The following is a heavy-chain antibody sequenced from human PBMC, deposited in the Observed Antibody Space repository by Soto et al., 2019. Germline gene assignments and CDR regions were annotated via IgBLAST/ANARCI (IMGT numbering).Heavy chain of an antibody. Sequence: QEQLVKSGAEVKKPGASVTVSCKASGYTFTKYYMHWVRQAPGQGLEWMGIINATGGSTNYARKFQGRVTMTSDTSTSTVYMELSSLRSEDTAVYYCAREARVGTTAGLFAFWGQGTLVSVSS. V-gene: IGHV1-46*01. J-gene: IGHJ4*02. CDR1: GYTFTKYY. CDR3: AREARVGTTAGLFAF. D-gene: IGHD5-12*01. CDR2: INATGGST.